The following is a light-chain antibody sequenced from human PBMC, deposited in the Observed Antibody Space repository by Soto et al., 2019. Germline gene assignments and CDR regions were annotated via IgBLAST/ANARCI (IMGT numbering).Light chain of an antibody. CDR2: GAS. CDR3: QQHDSWPRT. Sequence: EIVLTQSPGTLSLSPVERVTLSCRASQSVYNNLAWYQQRPGQAPRLLIHGASTRATGVPAKVSGSGSGTEFTLTISSLQSEDFAVYYCQQHDSWPRTFGQGTKVDIK. V-gene: IGKV3-15*01. J-gene: IGKJ1*01. CDR1: QSVYNN.